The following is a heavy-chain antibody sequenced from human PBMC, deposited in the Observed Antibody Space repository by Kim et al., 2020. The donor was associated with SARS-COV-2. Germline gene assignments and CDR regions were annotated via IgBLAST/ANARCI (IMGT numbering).Heavy chain of an antibody. V-gene: IGHV4-34*01. J-gene: IGHJ6*04. CDR2: INHRGST. CDR3: ARGSAGSAVTASSYTFLDV. D-gene: IGHD2-21*02. CDR1: GGSLSGYS. Sequence: SDTLSLTCAVYGGSLSGYSWSWIRQAPGEGLEWIGEINHRGSTTYMPSLESRVTMSLAKSRNQFSLKLTSLTAADTAVYYCARGSAGSAVTASSYTFLDVWGKGTTVTVSS.